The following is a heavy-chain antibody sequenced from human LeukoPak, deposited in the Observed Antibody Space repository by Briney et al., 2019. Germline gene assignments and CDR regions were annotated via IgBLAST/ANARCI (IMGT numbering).Heavy chain of an antibody. CDR1: GFTFSSYX. D-gene: IGHD3-22*01. V-gene: IGHV3-74*03. J-gene: IGHJ4*02. CDR3: ARDVDYHVTSECFDY. CDR2: INSDGSST. Sequence: GGSLRLSCAASGFTFSSYXXHWAXQXXXXXXXXXXXINSDGSSTTYADSVKGRFTIARDNAKNTLYLQMNSLRPEDTAVYYCARDVDYHVTSECFDYWGQGTLVTVSS.